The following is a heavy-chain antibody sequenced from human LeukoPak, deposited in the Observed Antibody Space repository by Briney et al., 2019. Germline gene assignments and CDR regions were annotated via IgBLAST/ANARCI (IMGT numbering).Heavy chain of an antibody. CDR1: GGSISSYY. CDR3: ARQDSGTYLNPLDI. D-gene: IGHD1-26*01. Sequence: SETLSLSCIVSGGSISSYYWSWIRQPPGKGLEWIGYIYYTGSTNYNPSLKSRVTISVDTSKNQLSLKLRSVTAADTAVYYCARQDSGTYLNPLDIWGQGTVVTVSS. CDR2: IYYTGST. J-gene: IGHJ3*02. V-gene: IGHV4-59*08.